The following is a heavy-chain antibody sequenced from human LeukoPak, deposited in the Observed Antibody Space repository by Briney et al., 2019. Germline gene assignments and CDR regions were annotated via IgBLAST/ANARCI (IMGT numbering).Heavy chain of an antibody. J-gene: IGHJ4*02. CDR1: GGPIDITNY. CDR3: TRESRPFCPFGY. D-gene: IGHD3-16*01. CDR2: IAHDGTT. V-gene: IGHV4-4*02. Sequence: SETLSLTCGVSGGPIDITNYWSWVRQAPGKGLEWIGEIAHDGTTNYNLSLRSRVAMSLDRANNQFSLSLTSVTAADTAIYYCTRESRPFCPFGYWGQGVPVTVSS.